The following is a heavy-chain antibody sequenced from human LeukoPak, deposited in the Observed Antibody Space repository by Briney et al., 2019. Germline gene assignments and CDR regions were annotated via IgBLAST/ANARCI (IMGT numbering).Heavy chain of an antibody. CDR3: ARGGYDFWSGSHKNNWFDP. V-gene: IGHV3-66*01. J-gene: IGHJ5*02. CDR1: GFTVSSNY. Sequence: PGGSLRLSCAASGFTVSSNYMSWVRQAPGKGLEWVSVIYSGGSTYYADSVKGRFTISRDNAKNTLYLQMNSLRAEDTAVYYCARGGYDFWSGSHKNNWFDPWGQGTLVTVSS. D-gene: IGHD3-3*01. CDR2: IYSGGST.